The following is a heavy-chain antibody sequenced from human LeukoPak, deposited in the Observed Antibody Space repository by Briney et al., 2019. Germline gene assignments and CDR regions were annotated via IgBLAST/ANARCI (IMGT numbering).Heavy chain of an antibody. V-gene: IGHV1-69*04. CDR2: IIPILGIA. Sequence: ASVKVSCKASGGTFSSYAISWVRQAPGQGLEWMGRIIPILGIANYAQKFQGRVTITADKSTSTAYMELSSLRSEDTAVYYCARDHPQKYADDWGQGTLVTVSS. CDR3: ARDHPQKYADD. CDR1: GGTFSSYA. J-gene: IGHJ4*02. D-gene: IGHD2-2*01.